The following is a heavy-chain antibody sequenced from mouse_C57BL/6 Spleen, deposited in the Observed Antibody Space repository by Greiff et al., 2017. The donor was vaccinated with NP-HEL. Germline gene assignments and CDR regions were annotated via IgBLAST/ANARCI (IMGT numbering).Heavy chain of an antibody. CDR1: GYTFTDYE. CDR3: TRDHYSNDWLGY. V-gene: IGHV1-15*01. J-gene: IGHJ3*01. Sequence: VQLQQSGAELVRPGASVTLSCKASGYTFTDYEMHWVKQTPVHGLEWIGAIDPETGGTAYNQKFKGKAILTADKSSSTAYMELRSLTSEDSAVYYCTRDHYSNDWLGYWGQGTLVTVSA. D-gene: IGHD2-5*01. CDR2: IDPETGGT.